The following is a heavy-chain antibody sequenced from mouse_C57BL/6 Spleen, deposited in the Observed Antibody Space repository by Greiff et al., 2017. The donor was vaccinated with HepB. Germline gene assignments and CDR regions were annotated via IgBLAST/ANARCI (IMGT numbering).Heavy chain of an antibody. J-gene: IGHJ4*01. Sequence: EVHLVESGEGLVKPGGSLKLSCAASGFTFSSYAMSWVRQTPEKRLEWVAYISSGGDYIYYADTVKGRFTISRDNARNTLYLQMSSLKSEDTAMYYCTRGGNYGSSLYAMDYWGQGTSVTVSS. CDR3: TRGGNYGSSLYAMDY. CDR2: ISSGGDYI. D-gene: IGHD1-1*01. V-gene: IGHV5-9-1*02. CDR1: GFTFSSYA.